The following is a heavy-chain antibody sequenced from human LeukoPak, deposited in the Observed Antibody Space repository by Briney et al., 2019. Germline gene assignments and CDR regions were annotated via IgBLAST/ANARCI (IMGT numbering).Heavy chain of an antibody. D-gene: IGHD7-27*01. V-gene: IGHV1-2*06. CDR2: INANSGGT. CDR3: ARDLSSTSNWELDS. CDR1: GYTFSGYF. J-gene: IGHJ4*02. Sequence: ASVKVSCKASGYTFSGYFIHWVRQAAGQGLEWMGRINANSGGTEYAQNFQGRVTMTRDTSISTASMELGRLTSDDTAVYYCARDLSSTSNWELDSWGQGTLVTVSS.